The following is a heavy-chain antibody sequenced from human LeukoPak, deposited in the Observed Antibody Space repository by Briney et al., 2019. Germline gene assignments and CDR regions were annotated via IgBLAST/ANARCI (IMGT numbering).Heavy chain of an antibody. CDR1: GYSISSGYY. CDR3: ARGVYSAWICYYYMDV. CDR2: IYHSGST. D-gene: IGHD2-8*01. V-gene: IGHV4-38-2*01. J-gene: IGHJ6*03. Sequence: PSETLSLTCAVSGYSISSGYYWGWLRQPPGEGLEWIGSIYHSGSTYYNPSLKSRVTISVDTSKNQFSLKLSSVTAADTVVYYCARGVYSAWICYYYMDVWGKGTTVTVSS.